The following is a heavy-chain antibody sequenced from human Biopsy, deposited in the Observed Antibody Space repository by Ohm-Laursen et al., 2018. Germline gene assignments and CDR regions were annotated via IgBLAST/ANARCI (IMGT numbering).Heavy chain of an antibody. CDR3: ARGGIVSVHSYGRMGLFYFDS. J-gene: IGHJ4*02. CDR2: IYGDGRT. Sequence: AGTLSLTCTVSGGSISNNNYYWGWIRQPPGKGLEWVSFIYGDGRTFYAGSVKDRFTLSRDTSNNLMFLQMDSLRADDTAVYYCARGGIVSVHSYGRMGLFYFDSWGQGILVTVAS. CDR1: GGSISNNNYY. V-gene: IGHV3-53*01. D-gene: IGHD5-18*01.